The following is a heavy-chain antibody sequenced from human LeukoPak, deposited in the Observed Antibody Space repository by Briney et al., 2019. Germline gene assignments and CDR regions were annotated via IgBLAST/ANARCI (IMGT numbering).Heavy chain of an antibody. V-gene: IGHV3-48*02. CDR3: ARDYGSHGEYFDY. J-gene: IGHJ4*02. D-gene: IGHD4-17*01. Sequence: GGTLSLSCTTSGFTFTIYNRNWVRKPPGKELEWIPYISSSSKTIYYADSVKGRFTISRDNAKNSLSLQMNSLRDEDAAVYYCARDYGSHGEYFDYWGQGTLVTVSS. CDR2: ISSSSKTI. CDR1: GFTFTIYN.